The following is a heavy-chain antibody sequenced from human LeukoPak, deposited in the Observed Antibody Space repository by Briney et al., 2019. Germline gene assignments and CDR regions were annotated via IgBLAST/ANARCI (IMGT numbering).Heavy chain of an antibody. CDR3: ARDLRDSRSWYPGY. D-gene: IGHD6-13*01. CDR2: MCYEVRNK. J-gene: IGHJ4*02. CDR1: GFTFSRYG. Sequence: GRSLRLAWAAAGFTFSRYGMHWVRQAPGKGREWEAVMCYEVRNKYYANSGKGRFTISRANSKNTLYLQMNSLRAEDTAVYYCARDLRDSRSWYPGYWGQGTLVTVSS. V-gene: IGHV3-33*01.